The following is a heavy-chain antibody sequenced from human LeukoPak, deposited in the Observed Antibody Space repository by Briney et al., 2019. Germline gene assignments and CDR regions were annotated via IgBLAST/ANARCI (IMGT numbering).Heavy chain of an antibody. CDR2: ISGSGGST. D-gene: IGHD3-3*01. CDR1: GFTFSSYA. J-gene: IGHJ6*02. CDR3: AKDLTLEWLFEVHYGMDV. Sequence: GVLRLSCAASGFTFSSYAMSWVRQAPGKGLEWVSAISGSGGSTYYADSVKGRFTISRDNSKNTLYLQMNSLRAEDTAVYYCAKDLTLEWLFEVHYGMDVWGQGTTVTVSS. V-gene: IGHV3-23*01.